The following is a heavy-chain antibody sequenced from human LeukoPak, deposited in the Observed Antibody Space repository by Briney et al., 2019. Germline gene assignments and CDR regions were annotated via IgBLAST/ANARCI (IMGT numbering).Heavy chain of an antibody. CDR1: GGSISSGDYY. CDR3: ARDQRPRYYYDSSGYSLFDH. J-gene: IGHJ4*02. V-gene: IGHV4-30-4*01. CDR2: IYYSGST. Sequence: PSETLSLTCTVSGGSISSGDYYWSWIRQPPGKGLEWIGYIYYSGSTYYNPSLKSRVTISVDTSKNQFSLKLSSVTAADTAVYYCARDQRPRYYYDSSGYSLFDHWGQGTLVTVSS. D-gene: IGHD3-22*01.